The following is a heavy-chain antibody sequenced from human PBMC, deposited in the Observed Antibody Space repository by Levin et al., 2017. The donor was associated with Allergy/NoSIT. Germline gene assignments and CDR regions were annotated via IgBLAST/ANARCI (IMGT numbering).Heavy chain of an antibody. CDR2: IWYDGSNK. J-gene: IGHJ6*02. CDR1: GFTFSSYG. CDR3: ARIVVPAAAYGMDV. D-gene: IGHD2-2*01. V-gene: IGHV3-33*01. Sequence: LSLTCAASGFTFSSYGMHWVRQAPGKGLEWVAVIWYDGSNKYYADSVKGRFTISRDNSKNTLYLQMNSLRAEDTAVYYCARIVVPAAAYGMDVWGQGTTVTVSS.